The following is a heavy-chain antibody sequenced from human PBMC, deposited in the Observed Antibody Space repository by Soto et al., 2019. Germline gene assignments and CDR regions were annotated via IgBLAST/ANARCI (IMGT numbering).Heavy chain of an antibody. V-gene: IGHV5-51*01. Sequence: GESLKISCKGSGYSFTSYWIGWVRQMPGKGLEWMGIIYPGDSDTRYSPSFQGQVTISADKSISTAYLQWSSLKASDTAMYYCARHVGSITGSGGWFDPWGQGTLVTVSS. CDR2: IYPGDSDT. D-gene: IGHD1-20*01. CDR3: ARHVGSITGSGGWFDP. J-gene: IGHJ5*02. CDR1: GYSFTSYW.